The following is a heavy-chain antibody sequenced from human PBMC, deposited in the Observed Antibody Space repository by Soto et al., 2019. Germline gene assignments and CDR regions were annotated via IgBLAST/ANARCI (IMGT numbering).Heavy chain of an antibody. CDR2: ISAYNGNT. CDR3: AREAGYGSGGGSYYGMYV. Sequence: QVQLVQSGAEVKKPGASVKVSCKASGYTVTSYGISWVRQAPGQGLEWMGWISAYNGNTNYAQKRQGRFTMTTDTSTSTGYMELRSLRSDDTAVYYCAREAGYGSGGGSYYGMYVWGQGTTVTVSS. D-gene: IGHD6-19*01. J-gene: IGHJ6*02. CDR1: GYTVTSYG. V-gene: IGHV1-18*01.